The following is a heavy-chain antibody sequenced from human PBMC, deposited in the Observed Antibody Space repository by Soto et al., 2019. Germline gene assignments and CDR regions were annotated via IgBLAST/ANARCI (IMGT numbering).Heavy chain of an antibody. CDR2: ISSSSSYT. Sequence: GGSLRLSCAASGFTSSDYYMSWIRQAPGKGLEWVSYISSSSSYTNYADSVKGRFTISRDNAKNSLYLQMNSLRAEDTAVYYCARPSTVMRYFQHWGQGTLVTVSS. D-gene: IGHD4-17*01. V-gene: IGHV3-11*06. J-gene: IGHJ1*01. CDR3: ARPSTVMRYFQH. CDR1: GFTSSDYY.